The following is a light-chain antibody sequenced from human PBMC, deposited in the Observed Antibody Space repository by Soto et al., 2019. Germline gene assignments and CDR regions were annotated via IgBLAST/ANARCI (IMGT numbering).Light chain of an antibody. CDR1: QTFSYW. Sequence: DIQMTQSPSTLSASVGDRVTITCRASQTFSYWLAWYQHKPGKAPKLLIYKASSLESGVPSRFSGSGSGTEFTLTISSLQPDDFATYYCQQYNSYSRTFGQGTKVDIK. CDR3: QQYNSYSRT. J-gene: IGKJ1*01. V-gene: IGKV1-5*03. CDR2: KAS.